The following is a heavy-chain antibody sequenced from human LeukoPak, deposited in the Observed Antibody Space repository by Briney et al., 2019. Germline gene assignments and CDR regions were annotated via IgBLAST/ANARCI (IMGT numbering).Heavy chain of an antibody. CDR2: IYSGGST. D-gene: IGHD2-8*01. J-gene: IGHJ6*02. Sequence: GGSLRLSCAASGFTVSSNYVSWVRQAPGKGLEWVSIIYSGGSTYYADSVEGRFTISRDNSKNTLYLQMNSLRAEDTAVYYCATGYAGGPRGYYGMDVWGQGTTATVSS. CDR1: GFTVSSNY. CDR3: ATGYAGGPRGYYGMDV. V-gene: IGHV3-66*01.